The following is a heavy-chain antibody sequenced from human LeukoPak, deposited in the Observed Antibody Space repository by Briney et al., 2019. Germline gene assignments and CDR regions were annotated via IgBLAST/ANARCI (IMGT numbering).Heavy chain of an antibody. CDR1: GGSFSGYY. D-gene: IGHD4-11*01. J-gene: IGHJ4*02. V-gene: IGHV4-34*01. CDR2: INHSGST. Sequence: PSETLSLACAVYGGSFSGYYWSWIRQPPGKGLEWIGEINHSGSTNYNPSLKSRVTISVDTSKNQFSLKLSSVTAADTAVYYCARGRYYSNYAAAGWGVGVFLDYWGQGTLVTVSS. CDR3: ARGRYYSNYAAAGWGVGVFLDY.